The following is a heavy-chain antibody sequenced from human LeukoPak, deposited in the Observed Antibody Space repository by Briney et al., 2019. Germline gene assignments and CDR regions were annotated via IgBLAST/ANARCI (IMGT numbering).Heavy chain of an antibody. CDR3: ARDPAPATGAFDI. D-gene: IGHD1-1*01. CDR2: IFNSGDT. CDR1: GFAFSNYA. Sequence: GGSLRLSCAASGFAFSNYAMSWVRQAPGKGLEWVSVIFNSGDTYYADSVKGRFTISRDTSKNTLYLQMNSLRVDDTAVYYCARDPAPATGAFDIWGQGTMVIIS. J-gene: IGHJ3*02. V-gene: IGHV3-53*01.